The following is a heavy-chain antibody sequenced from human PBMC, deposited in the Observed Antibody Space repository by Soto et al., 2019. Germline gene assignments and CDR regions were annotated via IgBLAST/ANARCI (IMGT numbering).Heavy chain of an antibody. CDR3: ARNFQLDY. J-gene: IGHJ4*02. V-gene: IGHV3-64*01. Sequence: GGSLRLSCAASGFTFSRYAMHWVRQAPGKGLEYVSAISSNGGSTYYANSVKGRFTISRDNSKNTLYLQMGSLRAEDMAVYYCARNFQLDYWGQGTLVTVSS. D-gene: IGHD2-2*01. CDR2: ISSNGGST. CDR1: GFTFSRYA.